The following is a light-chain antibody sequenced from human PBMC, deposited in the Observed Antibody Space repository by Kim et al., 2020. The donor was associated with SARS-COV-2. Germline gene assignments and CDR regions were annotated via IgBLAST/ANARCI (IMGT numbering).Light chain of an antibody. J-gene: IGLJ3*02. V-gene: IGLV2-23*02. CDR3: CSYAGSSTWV. CDR2: EVT. Sequence: QSITISCSGTSSDVGSYKLVTWYQQHPGKAPKLMIYEVTKRPSGVSDRFSGSKSGNTASLTISGLLPEDEADYYCCSYAGSSTWVFGGGTQLTVL. CDR1: SSDVGSYKL.